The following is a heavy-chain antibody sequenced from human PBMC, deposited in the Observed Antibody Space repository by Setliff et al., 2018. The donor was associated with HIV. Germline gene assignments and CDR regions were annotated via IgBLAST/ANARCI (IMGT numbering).Heavy chain of an antibody. V-gene: IGHV3-NL1*01. Sequence: PGGSLRLSCAAFGDSFRNFGLNWVRQAPGKGLEWVALMYKGGETYYADFVKGRFTIARDDSKNTVSLQMTNLGTGDTATYYCAKGGYGGAYYVAGYWGQGTLVTVSS. CDR2: MYKGGET. J-gene: IGHJ4*02. D-gene: IGHD5-18*01. CDR3: AKGGYGGAYYVAGY. CDR1: GDSFRNFG.